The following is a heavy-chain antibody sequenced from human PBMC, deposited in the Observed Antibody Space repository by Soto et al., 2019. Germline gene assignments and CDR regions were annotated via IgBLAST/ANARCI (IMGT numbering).Heavy chain of an antibody. V-gene: IGHV3-23*01. CDR3: AKDAPRRSGRYYFDY. D-gene: IGHD6-19*01. CDR2: ISASGRDT. J-gene: IGHJ4*02. CDR1: GFTFTGQD. Sequence: EVQVLESGGGLVQPGGSLRLSCAASGFTFTGQDMCWVRQAPGQGLEWVSGISASGRDTQYADSVKGRFTISRDNSNSMLYLHMNSLRAEDTAVYYCAKDAPRRSGRYYFDYWGQGALVTVSS.